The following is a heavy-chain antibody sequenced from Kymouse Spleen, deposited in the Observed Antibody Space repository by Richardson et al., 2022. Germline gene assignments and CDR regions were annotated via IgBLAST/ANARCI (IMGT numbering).Heavy chain of an antibody. V-gene: IGHV4-34*01. CDR2: INHSGST. J-gene: IGHJ6*02. D-gene: IGHD6-13*01. CDR1: GGSFSGYY. CDR3: ARGLLAAAGTEGYYYYYGMDV. Sequence: QVQLQQWGAGLLKPSETLSLTCAVYGGSFSGYYWSWIRQPPGKGLEWIGEINHSGSTNYNPSLKSRVTISVDTSKNQFSLKLSSVTAADTAVYYCARGLLAAAGTEGYYYYYGMDVWGQGTTVTVSS.